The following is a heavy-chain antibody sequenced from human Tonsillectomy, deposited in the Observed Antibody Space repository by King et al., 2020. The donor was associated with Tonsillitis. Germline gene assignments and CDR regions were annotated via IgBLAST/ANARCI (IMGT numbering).Heavy chain of an antibody. CDR2: INPGSGAT. V-gene: IGHV1-2*02. Sequence: QLVQSGAEVKRPGASVKVSCKTSGYTFSDYYIHWVRQAPGQGLEWMGWINPGSGATNYAPEFQGRVTLTRDTSITTAYLDLTSLGSDGTAVYYCAVGNWFDPWGQGTPVTVSS. CDR1: GYTFSDYY. CDR3: AVGNWFDP. J-gene: IGHJ5*02.